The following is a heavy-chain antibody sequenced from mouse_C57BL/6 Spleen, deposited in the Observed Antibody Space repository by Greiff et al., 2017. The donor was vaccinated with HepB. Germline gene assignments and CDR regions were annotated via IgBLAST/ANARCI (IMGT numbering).Heavy chain of an antibody. CDR3: ARGGNYWYFDV. J-gene: IGHJ1*03. D-gene: IGHD2-1*01. V-gene: IGHV1-4*01. Sequence: VQLQQSGAELARPGASVKMSCKASGYTFTSYTMHWVKQRPGQGLEWIGYINPSSGYTKYNQKFKDKATLTADKSSSTAYMQLSSLTSEDSAVYYCARGGNYWYFDVWGTGTTVTVSS. CDR1: GYTFTSYT. CDR2: INPSSGYT.